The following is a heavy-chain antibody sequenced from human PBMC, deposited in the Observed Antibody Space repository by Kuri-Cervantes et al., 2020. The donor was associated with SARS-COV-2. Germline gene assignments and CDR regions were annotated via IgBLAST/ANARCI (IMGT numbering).Heavy chain of an antibody. Sequence: GESLKISCAASGFTFSSYGMHWVRQAPGKGLEWVSAISGSGGSTYYADSVKGRFTISRDNSKNTLYVQMNSLRPEDTGVYYCATALTTVAPFDSWGPGTLVTVSS. CDR3: ATALTTVAPFDS. CDR2: ISGSGGST. D-gene: IGHD4-23*01. V-gene: IGHV3-23*01. J-gene: IGHJ4*02. CDR1: GFTFSSYG.